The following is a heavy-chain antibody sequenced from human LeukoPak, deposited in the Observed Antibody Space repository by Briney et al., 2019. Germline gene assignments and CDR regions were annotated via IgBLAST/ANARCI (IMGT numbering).Heavy chain of an antibody. Sequence: GGSLRLSCAASGFSSSGHAMHWVRQAPGKGLEWVAVISYDGSNNYFADSVKGRFTVSRDNSKSTLYPQMNSLRTEDTAVYYCARDASPLIAARRGFDYWGQGTLVTVSS. CDR2: ISYDGSNN. CDR3: ARDASPLIAARRGFDY. D-gene: IGHD6-6*01. V-gene: IGHV3-30-3*01. J-gene: IGHJ4*02. CDR1: GFSSSGHA.